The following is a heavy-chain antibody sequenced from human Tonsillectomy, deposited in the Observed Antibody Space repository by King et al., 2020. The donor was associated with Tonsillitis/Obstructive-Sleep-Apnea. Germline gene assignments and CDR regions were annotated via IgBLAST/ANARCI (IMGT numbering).Heavy chain of an antibody. CDR3: TRKLPYCSSNSCYKCQGGAFDS. CDR2: IRSKAYGGTT. D-gene: IGHD2-2*02. CDR1: GFTFGDYA. V-gene: IGHV3-49*05. J-gene: IGHJ3*02. Sequence: QLVQSGGGLVKPGRSLRLSCTASGFTFGDYAMSWFCQAPGKGLEWVGFIRSKAYGGTTEYAASVKGRFTISRVDSKRIAYLKMNSLKTEDTAVYYFTRKLPYCSSNSCYKCQGGAFDSWDQGTMVTVSS.